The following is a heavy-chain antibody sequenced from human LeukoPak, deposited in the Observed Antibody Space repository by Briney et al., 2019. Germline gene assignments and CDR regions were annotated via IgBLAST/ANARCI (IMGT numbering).Heavy chain of an antibody. J-gene: IGHJ5*02. Sequence: SETLSLTCTVSGGSISSSSYYWGWIRQPPGKGLEWIGSIYYSGSTYYNPSLKSRVTISVDTSKNQFSLKLSSVTAADTAVYYCARQYLDIVVVVAATAGWFDPWGQGTLVTVSS. CDR1: GGSISSSSYY. CDR2: IYYSGST. V-gene: IGHV4-39*01. D-gene: IGHD2-15*01. CDR3: ARQYLDIVVVVAATAGWFDP.